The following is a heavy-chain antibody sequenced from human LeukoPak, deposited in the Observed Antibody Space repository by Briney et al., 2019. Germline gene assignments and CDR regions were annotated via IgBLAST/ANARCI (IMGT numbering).Heavy chain of an antibody. CDR1: GFTFSGFW. Sequence: GGSLRLSCAASGFTFSGFWMHWVRQAPGKGLVWVSCISFDGSDATYADSVKGRFTISRDNSKNTLYLQMNSLRPEDTAVYYCAKADYYGSGSHRFYFDYWGQGTLVTVSS. CDR2: ISFDGSDA. J-gene: IGHJ4*02. D-gene: IGHD3-10*01. CDR3: AKADYYGSGSHRFYFDY. V-gene: IGHV3-74*01.